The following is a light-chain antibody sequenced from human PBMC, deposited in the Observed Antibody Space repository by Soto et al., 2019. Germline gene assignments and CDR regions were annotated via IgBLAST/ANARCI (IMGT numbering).Light chain of an antibody. CDR3: QQYGGSIT. CDR2: GAS. J-gene: IGKJ5*01. CDR1: QSVSRDY. V-gene: IGKV3-20*01. Sequence: EIVLTQSPGTLSLSPGERATLSCRASQSVSRDYLAWYHQKPGQAPRLLIYGASSRATGIPDRFSGSGSGTGFPLTINRLEPEDFAVYYCQQYGGSITFGQGTRLEIK.